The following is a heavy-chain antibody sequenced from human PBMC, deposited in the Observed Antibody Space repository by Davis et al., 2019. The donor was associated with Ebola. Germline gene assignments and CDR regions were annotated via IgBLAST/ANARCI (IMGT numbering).Heavy chain of an antibody. Sequence: GGSLRLSCKTSGYSSTGYWIGWVRQVPGKGLEWMGIMYPGDPDTRNSPSFQGQVTISADKSISTAYLQWNSLKTSDTAMYYCARQTHHFLSGPRTWFDPWGQGTLVTVSS. CDR2: MYPGDPDT. CDR1: GYSSTGYW. D-gene: IGHD3-3*02. V-gene: IGHV5-51*01. J-gene: IGHJ5*02. CDR3: ARQTHHFLSGPRTWFDP.